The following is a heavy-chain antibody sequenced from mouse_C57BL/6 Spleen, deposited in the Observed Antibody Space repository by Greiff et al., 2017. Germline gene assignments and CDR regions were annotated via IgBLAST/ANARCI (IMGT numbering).Heavy chain of an antibody. CDR3: ARDGLDAMDY. D-gene: IGHD1-1*01. Sequence: EVHLVESGGGLVQPGGSLKLSCAASGFTFSDYYMYWVRQTPEKRLEWVAYISNGGGSTYYPDTVKGRFTISRDNAKNTLYLQMSRLKSEDTAMYYCARDGLDAMDYWGQGTSVTVSS. J-gene: IGHJ4*01. CDR1: GFTFSDYY. V-gene: IGHV5-12*01. CDR2: ISNGGGST.